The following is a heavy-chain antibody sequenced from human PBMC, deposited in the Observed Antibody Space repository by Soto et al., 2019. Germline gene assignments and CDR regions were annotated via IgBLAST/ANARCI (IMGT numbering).Heavy chain of an antibody. CDR2: ISWNSGSI. J-gene: IGHJ4*02. CDR3: AKGAGIAVAGTFDY. Sequence: GGSLRLSCAASGFTFDDYAMHWVRQAPGKGLEWVSGISWNSGSIGYADSVKGRFTISRDNAKNSLYLQMNSLRAEDTALYYCAKGAGIAVAGTFDYWGQGTLVTVSS. D-gene: IGHD6-19*01. CDR1: GFTFDDYA. V-gene: IGHV3-9*01.